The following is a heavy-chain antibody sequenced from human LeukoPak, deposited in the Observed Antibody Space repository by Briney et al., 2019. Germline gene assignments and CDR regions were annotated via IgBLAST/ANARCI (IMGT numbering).Heavy chain of an antibody. D-gene: IGHD2-2*01. CDR3: ASEDCSSTSCYYYYMDV. CDR2: IKQDGSEK. Sequence: GGSLRLSCAVSGFTFSNYRMSWVRQAPGKGLEWVANIKQDGSEKYYVDSVKGRFTISRDNAKNSLYLQMNSLRAEDTAVYYCASEDCSSTSCYYYYMDVWGKGTTVTVSS. CDR1: GFTFSNYR. V-gene: IGHV3-7*01. J-gene: IGHJ6*03.